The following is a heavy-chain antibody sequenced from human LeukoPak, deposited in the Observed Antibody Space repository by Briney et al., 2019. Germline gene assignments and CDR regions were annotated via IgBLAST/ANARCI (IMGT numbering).Heavy chain of an antibody. CDR1: GGTFSSYA. V-gene: IGHV1-69*06. CDR2: IIPIFGTA. Sequence: SVKVSCKASGGTFSSYAISWVRQAPGQGLEWMGGIIPIFGTANYAQKFQGRVTITADKSTSTAYMELRSLRSEDTAVYYCARDGLELPEFDYWGQGTLVTVSS. CDR3: ARDGLELPEFDY. D-gene: IGHD1-7*01. J-gene: IGHJ4*02.